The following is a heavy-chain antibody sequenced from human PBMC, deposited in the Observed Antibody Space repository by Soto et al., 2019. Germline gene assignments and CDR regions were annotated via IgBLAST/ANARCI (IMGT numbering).Heavy chain of an antibody. J-gene: IGHJ5*02. Sequence: SETLSLTCTVSSGSISSGDYYWSWIRQPPGKGLEWIGYIYYSGSSYYNPSLKSRVSISIDTSKNQFSLKLSSVTAADTAVYYCARSRISIFGILIIGSSFDPWGQGSLVTVSS. V-gene: IGHV4-30-4*01. CDR1: SGSISSGDYY. CDR2: IYYSGSS. D-gene: IGHD3-3*01. CDR3: ARSRISIFGILIIGSSFDP.